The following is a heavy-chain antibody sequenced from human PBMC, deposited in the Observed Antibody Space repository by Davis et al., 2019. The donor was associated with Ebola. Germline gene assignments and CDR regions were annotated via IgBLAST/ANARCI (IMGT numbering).Heavy chain of an antibody. CDR1: GFTFSDYP. D-gene: IGHD1-26*01. J-gene: IGHJ2*01. CDR3: ARDRGRRKLALYHFDL. V-gene: IGHV3-30-3*01. Sequence: GGSLRLSCTPSGFTFSDYPMHWVRQTPGKGLEWVAIVSHDGSNKFYADSVTGRFTISRDNSKNTLHLQLSSLRVEDTAVYYCARDRGRRKLALYHFDLWGRGTLVTVSS. CDR2: VSHDGSNK.